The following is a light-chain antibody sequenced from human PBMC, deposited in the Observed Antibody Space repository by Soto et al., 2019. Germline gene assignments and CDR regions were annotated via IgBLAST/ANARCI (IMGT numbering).Light chain of an antibody. CDR3: GAWYDTLSSLV. CDR1: SSKIGSNY. CDR2: SND. V-gene: IGLV1-47*02. J-gene: IGLJ2*01. Sequence: QSVLTQPPSASGAPGQTVTISCSGRSSKIGSNYVFWYQQLPETAPQLLLYSNDQRPSGVPDRCSGSKSGTSAALAISGRRPEDEEAYYYGAWYDTLSSLVFGGGTKLTVL.